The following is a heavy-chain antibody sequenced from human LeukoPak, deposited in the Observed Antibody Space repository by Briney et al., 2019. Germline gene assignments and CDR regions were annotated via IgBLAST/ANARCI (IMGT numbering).Heavy chain of an antibody. CDR1: GFTFSSYG. D-gene: IGHD3-16*02. Sequence: PGRSLRLSCEASGFTFSSYGMHWVRQAPGKGLEWVAVVWNDGTKKYYADSVKGRFTISRDKSKNTLYLQMNSLKTEDTAVYYCTTDWAYDHVWGSYRYVVYWGQGTLVTVSS. V-gene: IGHV3-33*01. CDR3: TTDWAYDHVWGSYRYVVY. CDR2: VWNDGTKK. J-gene: IGHJ4*02.